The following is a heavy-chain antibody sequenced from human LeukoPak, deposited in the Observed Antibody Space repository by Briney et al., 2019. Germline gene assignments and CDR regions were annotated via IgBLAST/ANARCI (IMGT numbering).Heavy chain of an antibody. CDR3: ATGDQLLSPREGYFDY. J-gene: IGHJ4*02. Sequence: GATVKISCKVSGYTFTDYYMHWVQQAPGKGLEWMGLVDPEDGETIYAEKFQGRVTITADTSTDTAYMELSSLRSEDTAVYYCATGDQLLSPREGYFDYWGQGTLVTVSS. D-gene: IGHD2-2*01. V-gene: IGHV1-69-2*01. CDR1: GYTFTDYY. CDR2: VDPEDGET.